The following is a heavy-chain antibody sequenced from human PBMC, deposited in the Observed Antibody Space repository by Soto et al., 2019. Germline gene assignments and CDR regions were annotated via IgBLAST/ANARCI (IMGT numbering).Heavy chain of an antibody. CDR2: MNPNSGDT. CDR3: ARGPLQLWLKYFDY. CDR1: GYTFTSYD. V-gene: IGHV1-8*01. D-gene: IGHD5-18*01. J-gene: IGHJ4*02. Sequence: ASVKVSCKASGYTFTSYDINWVRQATGQGLEWMGWMNPNSGDTGYAQKFQGRVTMTRNTSISTAYMELSSLRSEDTAVYYCARGPLQLWLKYFDYWGQGTLVTVSS.